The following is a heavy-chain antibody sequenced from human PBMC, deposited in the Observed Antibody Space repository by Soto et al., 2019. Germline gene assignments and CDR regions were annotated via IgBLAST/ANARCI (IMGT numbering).Heavy chain of an antibody. CDR1: GFTFSNYA. CDR3: EKDRLSDWGETFDY. D-gene: IGHD2-21*02. Sequence: EVQLLESGGGLVQPGGSLRLFCAASGFTFSNYAMSWVRQAPGKGLEWVSAISGSGGSTYYADSVKGRFTISRDNPKHTPYLQMNRLRDEATAVYYCEKDRLSDWGETFDYWGQGPLVTVSS. CDR2: ISGSGGST. J-gene: IGHJ4*02. V-gene: IGHV3-23*01.